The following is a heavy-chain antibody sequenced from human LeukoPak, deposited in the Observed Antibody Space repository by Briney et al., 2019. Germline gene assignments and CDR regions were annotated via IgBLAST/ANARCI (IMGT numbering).Heavy chain of an antibody. J-gene: IGHJ4*02. CDR3: ARDPSRIAAAGFYYYFDY. D-gene: IGHD6-13*01. Sequence: GGSLRLSCAASGFTFSSYSMNWVRQAPGKGLEWVSSISSSSSYIYYADSVKGRFTISRDNAKNSLYLQMNSLRAEDTAVYYCARDPSRIAAAGFYYYFDYWGQGSLVTVFS. CDR1: GFTFSSYS. V-gene: IGHV3-21*01. CDR2: ISSSSSYI.